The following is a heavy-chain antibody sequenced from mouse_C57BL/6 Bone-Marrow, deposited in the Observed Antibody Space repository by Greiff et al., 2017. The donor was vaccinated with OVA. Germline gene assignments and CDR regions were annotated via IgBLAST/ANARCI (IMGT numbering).Heavy chain of an antibody. CDR1: GFTFSSYG. J-gene: IGHJ4*01. V-gene: IGHV5-6*01. Sequence: EVMLVESGGDLVKPGGSLKLSCAASGFTFSSYGMSWVRQTPDKRLEWVATISSGGSYTYYPDSMKGRFTISRDNAKNTLYLQMSSLKSEDTAMYDCARQVRSYAMDYWGQGTSVTVSS. CDR3: ARQVRSYAMDY. D-gene: IGHD1-1*01. CDR2: ISSGGSYT.